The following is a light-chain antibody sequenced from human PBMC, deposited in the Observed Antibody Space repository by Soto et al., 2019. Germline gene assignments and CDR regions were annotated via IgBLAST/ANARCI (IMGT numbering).Light chain of an antibody. Sequence: EIVLTQSPGTLSLSPGERDTLSCRASQSVSSSYLAWYQQKPGQAPRLLIYGASTRATGIPDRFSGSGSGTDFTLTISTLEPEDFAVYYCQQYGSSRWTFGQGTKVDIK. CDR1: QSVSSSY. V-gene: IGKV3-20*01. CDR2: GAS. CDR3: QQYGSSRWT. J-gene: IGKJ1*01.